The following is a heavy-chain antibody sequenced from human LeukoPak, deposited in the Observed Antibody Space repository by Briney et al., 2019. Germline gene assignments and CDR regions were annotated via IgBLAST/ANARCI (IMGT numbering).Heavy chain of an antibody. V-gene: IGHV1-2*02. CDR1: GYTFTGYY. Sequence: ASVKVSCKASGYTFTGYYMHWVRQAPGQGLEWMGWINPNSGGTNYAQKFQGRVTMTRDTSISTAYMELSRLRSDDTAVYYCARWGGDIVVGPYYYGMDVWGQGTTVTVSS. CDR3: ARWGGDIVVGPYYYGMDV. D-gene: IGHD2-2*01. J-gene: IGHJ6*02. CDR2: INPNSGGT.